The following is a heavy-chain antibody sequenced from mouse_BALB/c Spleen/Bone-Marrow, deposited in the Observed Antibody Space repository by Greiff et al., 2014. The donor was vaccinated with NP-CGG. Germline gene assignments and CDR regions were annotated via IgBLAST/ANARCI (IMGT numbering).Heavy chain of an antibody. J-gene: IGHJ3*01. Sequence: VHVKQSGAELVKPGASVKLSRTASGFNIKDTYMHWVKQRPEQGLEWIGRIDPANGNTKYDPKFQGKATITADTSSNTAYLQLSSLTSEDTAVYYCARGDYGGFAYWGQGTLVTVSA. V-gene: IGHV14-3*02. CDR1: GFNIKDTY. CDR3: ARGDYGGFAY. CDR2: IDPANGNT. D-gene: IGHD2-4*01.